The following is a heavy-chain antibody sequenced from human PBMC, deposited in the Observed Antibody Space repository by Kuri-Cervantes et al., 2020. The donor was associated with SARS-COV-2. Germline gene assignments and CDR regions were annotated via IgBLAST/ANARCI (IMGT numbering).Heavy chain of an antibody. Sequence: GESLKISWVPSGFTFSGYDMHWVRQAPGKGLEWVAFIRYDGSDKYYADSVKGRFIISRDSSKNTLYLQMNSLRAEDTAVYYCAKGSASWASYIDNWGQGTLVTVSS. J-gene: IGHJ4*02. D-gene: IGHD2-2*01. CDR3: AKGSASWASYIDN. V-gene: IGHV3-30*02. CDR1: GFTFSGYD. CDR2: IRYDGSDK.